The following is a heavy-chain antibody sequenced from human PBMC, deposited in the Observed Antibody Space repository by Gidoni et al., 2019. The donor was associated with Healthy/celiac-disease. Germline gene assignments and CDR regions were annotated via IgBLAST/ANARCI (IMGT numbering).Heavy chain of an antibody. J-gene: IGHJ3*02. CDR2: INPNSGGT. D-gene: IGHD6-13*01. CDR1: GYTSTGYY. Sequence: QVQLVQSGAEGKKPGASVKVSCNASGYTSTGYYMHWVRQAPGQGLEWMGWINPNSGGTDYAQKFQGRVTMTRDTSISTAYMELSRLRSDDTAVYYCARGGSSWYGGAFDIWGQGTMVTVSS. CDR3: ARGGSSWYGGAFDI. V-gene: IGHV1-2*02.